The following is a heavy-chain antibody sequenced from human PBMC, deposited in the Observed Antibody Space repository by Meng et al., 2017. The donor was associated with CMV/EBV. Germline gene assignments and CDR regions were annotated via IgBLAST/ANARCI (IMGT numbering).Heavy chain of an antibody. CDR2: ISSSSSYI. CDR1: GFTFSSCS. Sequence: GESLKISCAASGFTFSSCSMNWVRQAPGKGLEWVSSISSSSSYIYYADSVKGRFTISRDNAKNSLYLQMNSLRAEDTAVYYCARDLQLFRSSWHPVDIWGQGTMVTVSS. J-gene: IGHJ3*02. V-gene: IGHV3-21*01. CDR3: ARDLQLFRSSWHPVDI. D-gene: IGHD6-13*01.